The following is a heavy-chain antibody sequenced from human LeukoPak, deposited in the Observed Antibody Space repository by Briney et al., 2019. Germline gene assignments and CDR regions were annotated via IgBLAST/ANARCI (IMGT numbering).Heavy chain of an antibody. D-gene: IGHD2-15*01. Sequence: PGGSLRLSCAASGFTFSSYSMNWVRQAPGKGLEWVSSISSSSSYIYYADSVKGRFTISRDNAKNSLYLQMNSLRAEDTAVYYCARLGGGSYYSKFNFDYWGQGTLVTVSS. CDR3: ARLGGGSYYSKFNFDY. CDR2: ISSSSSYI. V-gene: IGHV3-21*04. CDR1: GFTFSSYS. J-gene: IGHJ4*02.